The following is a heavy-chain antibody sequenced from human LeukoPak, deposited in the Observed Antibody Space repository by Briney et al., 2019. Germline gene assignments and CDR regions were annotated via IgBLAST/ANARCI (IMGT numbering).Heavy chain of an antibody. V-gene: IGHV3-30*02. D-gene: IGHD1-1*01. J-gene: IGHJ3*02. CDR2: IRYDGSNK. CDR1: GFTFSSYG. CDR3: ASPQYNWNDEGAFDI. Sequence: GGSLRLSCAASGFTFSSYGMHWVRQAPGKGLEWVAFIRYDGSNKYYADSVQGRFTISRDNSKNTLYLQMNSLRAEDTAVYYCASPQYNWNDEGAFDIWGQGTMVTVSS.